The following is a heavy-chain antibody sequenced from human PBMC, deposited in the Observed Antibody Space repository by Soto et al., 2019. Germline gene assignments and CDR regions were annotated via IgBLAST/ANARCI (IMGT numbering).Heavy chain of an antibody. CDR2: INAGNGNT. CDR3: ARAWAGYCSGGSCSPKYFQH. CDR1: GYTFTSYA. D-gene: IGHD2-15*01. Sequence: GPSVKVSCKASGYTFTSYAMHWVRQAPGQRLEWMGWINAGNGNTKYSQKFQGRVTITRDTSASTAYMELSSLRSEDTAVYYCARAWAGYCSGGSCSPKYFQHWGQGTLVTVSS. J-gene: IGHJ1*01. V-gene: IGHV1-3*01.